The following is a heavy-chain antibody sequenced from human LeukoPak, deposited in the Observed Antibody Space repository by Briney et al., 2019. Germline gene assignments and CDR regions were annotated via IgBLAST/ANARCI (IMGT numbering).Heavy chain of an antibody. CDR2: IKSKTDGGTT. Sequence: PGGSLRLSCAASGFTFSNAWMSWVRQAPGKGLEWVGRIKSKTDGGTTDYAAPVKGRFTISRDDSKNTLYLQMNSLKTEDTAVYYCTTDGSGFYYYYYYGMDVWGQGTTATVSS. D-gene: IGHD3-3*01. CDR1: GFTFSNAW. J-gene: IGHJ6*02. CDR3: TTDGSGFYYYYYYGMDV. V-gene: IGHV3-15*01.